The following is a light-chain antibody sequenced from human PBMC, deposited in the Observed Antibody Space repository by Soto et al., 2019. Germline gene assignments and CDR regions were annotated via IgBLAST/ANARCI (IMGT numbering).Light chain of an antibody. Sequence: IVLTQSPATLSLSPGERATLSCRASQSVSSYLAWYHQKHGPAPRLLIYDASNRATGIPARFRGSGSGTAVSINISSLQPEDGAVYYCQQYNYWPRTFGPGTKVDIK. CDR2: DAS. V-gene: IGKV3-11*01. CDR3: QQYNYWPRT. CDR1: QSVSSY. J-gene: IGKJ1*01.